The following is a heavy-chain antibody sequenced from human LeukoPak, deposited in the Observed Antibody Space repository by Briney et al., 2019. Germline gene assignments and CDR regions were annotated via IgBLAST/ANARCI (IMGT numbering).Heavy chain of an antibody. J-gene: IGHJ5*02. D-gene: IGHD6-13*01. CDR3: ARLTAAAGTS. V-gene: IGHV4-59*08. CDR2: IYYSRST. Sequence: KPSETLSLTCTVSGGSISRYYWSWIRQPPGKGLEWIGYIYYSRSTNYNPSLKSRVTISVDTSKNQFSLKLSSVTAADTAVYYCARLTAAAGTSWGQGTLVTVSS. CDR1: GGSISRYY.